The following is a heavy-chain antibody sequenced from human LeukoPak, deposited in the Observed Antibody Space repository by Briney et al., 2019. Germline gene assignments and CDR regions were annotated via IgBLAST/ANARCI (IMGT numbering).Heavy chain of an antibody. V-gene: IGHV4-59*01. CDR1: ADSISSYY. CDR3: ARAGARKCGGACYLNWFDP. Sequence: SETLSLTCTVSADSISSYYWSWIRQPPGKGLEWIGYIYYSGSTKYNPSLKSRVTISVDTSKNQFSLKLNSVTAADTAVYYCARAGARKCGGACYLNWFDPWGQGTLVTVSS. J-gene: IGHJ5*02. CDR2: IYYSGST. D-gene: IGHD2-21*02.